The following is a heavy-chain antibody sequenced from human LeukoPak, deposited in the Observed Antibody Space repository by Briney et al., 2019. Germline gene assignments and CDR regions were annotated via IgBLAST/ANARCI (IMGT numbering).Heavy chain of an antibody. D-gene: IGHD5-18*01. J-gene: IGHJ4*02. CDR2: ISYDGSNK. CDR1: GFTFSSYA. Sequence: GGSLRLSCAASGFTFSSYAMHWVRQAPGKGLERVAVISYDGSNKYYADSVKGRFTISRDNSKNTLYLQMNSLRAEDTAVYYCARDGPWIQLWLPSRGYFDYWGQGTLVTVSS. V-gene: IGHV3-30-3*01. CDR3: ARDGPWIQLWLPSRGYFDY.